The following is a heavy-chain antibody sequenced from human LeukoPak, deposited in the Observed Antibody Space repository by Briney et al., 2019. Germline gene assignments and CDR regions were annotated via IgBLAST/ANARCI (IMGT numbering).Heavy chain of an antibody. Sequence: GGSLRLSCAASVFTFSSYAMTWVRQAPGKGLEWVSSINNGGTDTYYADSVKGRFTISRDNPKNTLYLQINSLSADDTAVYYCAAAVTTGRAEHYWGQGTLVTVSS. CDR2: INNGGTDT. J-gene: IGHJ4*02. D-gene: IGHD4-17*01. CDR1: VFTFSSYA. V-gene: IGHV3-23*01. CDR3: AAAVTTGRAEHY.